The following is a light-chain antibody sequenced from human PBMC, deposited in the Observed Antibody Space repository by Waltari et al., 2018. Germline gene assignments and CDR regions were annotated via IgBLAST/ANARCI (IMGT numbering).Light chain of an antibody. CDR2: DDS. CDR1: NIGSYS. V-gene: IGLV3-21*02. Sequence: SYVLTQPPSVSVAPGQTARITCGGNNIGSYSVHWYQQKPCQAPVLVVYDDSDRPSAIPERFSGSNSGNTAPLTISRVEAGDDADYYCQVWDSSSDHRVFGGGTKLTVL. CDR3: QVWDSSSDHRV. J-gene: IGLJ3*02.